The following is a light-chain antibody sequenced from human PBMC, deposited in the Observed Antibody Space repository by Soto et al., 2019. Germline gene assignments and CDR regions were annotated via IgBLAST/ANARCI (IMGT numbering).Light chain of an antibody. Sequence: DLLMTQSPPTLAASVGARVTITCRASPCIRNWLGWYQQKPGKAPHFLIYDASRLESGVPSRFSGSGSGTEFTLTICSLQPDDFAPYYCQQYNSYSGTFGQGTQVDIK. J-gene: IGKJ1*01. CDR1: PCIRNW. CDR3: QQYNSYSGT. CDR2: DAS. V-gene: IGKV1-5*01.